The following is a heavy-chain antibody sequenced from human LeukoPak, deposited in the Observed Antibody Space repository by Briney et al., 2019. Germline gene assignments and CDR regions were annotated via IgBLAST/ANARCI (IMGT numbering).Heavy chain of an antibody. D-gene: IGHD5-12*01. CDR2: IGGNGGSI. V-gene: IGHV3-23*01. Sequence: PGGSLRLSCTASGITLSNYAMGWVRQAPGKALEWVSSIGGNGGSIYYAESVKGRFTISRDNSKNTLYLQMNSLRAEDTAVYYCARAYIVATIRCGMDVWGQGTTVTVSS. CDR1: GITLSNYA. J-gene: IGHJ6*02. CDR3: ARAYIVATIRCGMDV.